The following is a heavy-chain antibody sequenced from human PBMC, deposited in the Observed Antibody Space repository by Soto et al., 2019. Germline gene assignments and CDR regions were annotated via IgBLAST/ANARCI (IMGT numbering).Heavy chain of an antibody. D-gene: IGHD6-19*01. V-gene: IGHV3-21*01. Sequence: GGSLRLSCAASGFTFSSYSMNWVRQAPGKGLEWVSSISSSSSYIYYADSVKGRFTISRDNAKNSLYLQMNSLRAEDTAVYYCARDLGRVAVAGHPDIWGQGTMVTASS. CDR3: ARDLGRVAVAGHPDI. CDR1: GFTFSSYS. CDR2: ISSSSSYI. J-gene: IGHJ3*02.